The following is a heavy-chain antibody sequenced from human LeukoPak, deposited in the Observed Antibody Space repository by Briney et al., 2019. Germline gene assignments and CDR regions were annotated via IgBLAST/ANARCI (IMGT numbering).Heavy chain of an antibody. V-gene: IGHV4-31*03. CDR1: GGSISSGGYY. CDR2: IYYSGST. CDR3: ARYGILTGPLDY. J-gene: IGHJ4*02. D-gene: IGHD3-9*01. Sequence: SETLSLTCTVSGGSISSGGYYWSWIRQHPGKGLEWIGYIYYSGSTYYNPSLKSRVTISVDTSKNQFSLKLSSVTAADTAVYYCARYGILTGPLDYWGQGTLVTVSS.